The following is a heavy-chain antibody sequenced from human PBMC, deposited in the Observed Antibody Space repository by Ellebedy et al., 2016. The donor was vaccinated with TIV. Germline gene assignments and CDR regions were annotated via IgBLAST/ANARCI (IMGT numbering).Heavy chain of an antibody. CDR3: AKGFVDINSLNS. V-gene: IGHV3-72*01. J-gene: IGHJ4*02. CDR2: IGSEAYGATI. D-gene: IGHD4-11*01. CDR1: GVIFSDHY. Sequence: GASLKISCASSGVIFSDHYMFWVRQAPGKGLECVGSIGSEAYGATIEYAASVRGRFTISRDKSKNSLYLEMNSLKTEDTAVYFCAKGFVDINSLNSWGQGTLVTVSS.